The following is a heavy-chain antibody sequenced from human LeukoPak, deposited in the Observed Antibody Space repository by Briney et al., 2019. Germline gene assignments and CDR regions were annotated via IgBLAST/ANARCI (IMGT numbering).Heavy chain of an antibody. Sequence: PSETLSLTCTVSGGSISSYYWSWIRQPPGKGLEWIGYIYYSGSTNYNPSLKSRVTISVDTSKNQFSLKLSSVIAADTAVYYCARTTEGYCSSASCFGFSYSYYMDVWGKGTTVTVSS. V-gene: IGHV4-59*01. CDR1: GGSISSYY. CDR2: IYYSGST. D-gene: IGHD2-2*01. CDR3: ARTTEGYCSSASCFGFSYSYYMDV. J-gene: IGHJ6*03.